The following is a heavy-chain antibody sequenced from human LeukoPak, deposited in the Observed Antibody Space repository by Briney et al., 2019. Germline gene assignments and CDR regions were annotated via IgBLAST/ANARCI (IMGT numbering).Heavy chain of an antibody. D-gene: IGHD1-26*01. Sequence: GGSLRLSCVASGFTFSSFWLSWVRQSPGKGLEWVANIKGDGREKYYMDSAKGRFTISRDNDKNLAYLQMNSLRAEDTAVYYCARDGVGGYFDYWGQGSLVTVSS. J-gene: IGHJ4*02. V-gene: IGHV3-7*01. CDR2: IKGDGREK. CDR1: GFTFSSFW. CDR3: ARDGVGGYFDY.